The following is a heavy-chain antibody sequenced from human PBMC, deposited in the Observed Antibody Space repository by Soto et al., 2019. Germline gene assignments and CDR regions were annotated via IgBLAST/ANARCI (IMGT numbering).Heavy chain of an antibody. Sequence: ASVKVSCKASGYTFTRYGISWVRQAPGQGLEWMGWISAYNGNTNYAQKLQGRVTMTTDTSTSTAYMELRSLRSDDTAVYYCARVIGNPLRYFDKSAYYFDDWGQGTLVTVSS. CDR3: ARVIGNPLRYFDKSAYYFDD. D-gene: IGHD3-9*01. CDR2: ISAYNGNT. V-gene: IGHV1-18*01. J-gene: IGHJ4*02. CDR1: GYTFTRYG.